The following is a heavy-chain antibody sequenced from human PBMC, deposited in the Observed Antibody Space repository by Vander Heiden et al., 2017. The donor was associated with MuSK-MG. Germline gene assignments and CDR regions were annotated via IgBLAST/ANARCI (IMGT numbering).Heavy chain of an antibody. V-gene: IGHV4-39*01. J-gene: IGHJ3*02. CDR1: GGSISSSSYY. CDR3: AREPSFGAGASGADAFDI. D-gene: IGHD3-16*01. Sequence: QLQLQESGPGLVKPSETLSLTCTVSGGSISSSSYYWGWIRQPPGKGLEWIGSIYYSGSTYYNPSLKSRVTISVDTSKNQFSLKLSSVTAADTAVYYCAREPSFGAGASGADAFDIWGQGTMVTVSS. CDR2: IYYSGST.